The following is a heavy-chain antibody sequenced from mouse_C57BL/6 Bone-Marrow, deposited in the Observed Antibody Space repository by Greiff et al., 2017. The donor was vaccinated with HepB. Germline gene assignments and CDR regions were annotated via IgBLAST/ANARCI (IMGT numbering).Heavy chain of an antibody. CDR3: ARLSHYYYGSRPYAMDY. CDR2: IYPGSGST. V-gene: IGHV1-55*01. D-gene: IGHD1-1*01. Sequence: QVQLKQPGTELVKPGASVKMSCKASGYTFTSYWITWVKQRPGQGLEWIGDIYPGSGSTNYNEKFKSKATLTVDTSSSTAYMQLSSLTSEDSAVYYCARLSHYYYGSRPYAMDYWGQGTSVTVSS. CDR1: GYTFTSYW. J-gene: IGHJ4*01.